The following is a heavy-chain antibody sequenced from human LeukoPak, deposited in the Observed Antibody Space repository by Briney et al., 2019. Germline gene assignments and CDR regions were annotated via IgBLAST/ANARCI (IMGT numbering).Heavy chain of an antibody. D-gene: IGHD4-11*01. Sequence: SETLSLTCTVSSGSLSSYYWSWIRQPPGKGLEWIGYIYYSGSTNYNPSLKSRVSMSVGTSKIQFSLKLSSVTAADTAVYYCARGYTNYGYVFDIWGQGTMVTVSS. CDR3: ARGYTNYGYVFDI. CDR1: SGSLSSYY. J-gene: IGHJ3*02. V-gene: IGHV4-59*01. CDR2: IYYSGST.